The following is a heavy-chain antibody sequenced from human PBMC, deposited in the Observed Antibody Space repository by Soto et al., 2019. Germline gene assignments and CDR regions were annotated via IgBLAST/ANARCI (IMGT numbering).Heavy chain of an antibody. CDR3: ARHDYYGSGSYYNEFDY. CDR2: IYYSGST. D-gene: IGHD3-10*01. Sequence: SETLSLTCTVSGGSISSYYWSWIRQPPGKGLEWIGYIYYSGSTNYNPSLKSRVTISVDTSKNQFSLKLSSVTAADTAVYYCARHDYYGSGSYYNEFDYWGQGTLVTVSS. J-gene: IGHJ4*02. CDR1: GGSISSYY. V-gene: IGHV4-59*08.